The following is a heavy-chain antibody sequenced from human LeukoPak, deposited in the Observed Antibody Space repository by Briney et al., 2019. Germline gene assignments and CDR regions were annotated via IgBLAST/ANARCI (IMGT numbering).Heavy chain of an antibody. V-gene: IGHV3-43*02. D-gene: IGHD3-22*01. CDR2: NSADGGST. CDR3: AKGITMIVVAGYYFDY. CDR1: GFTFDDYA. Sequence: GGSLRLPCAASGFTFDDYAMHWVRQAPGKGLEWFSLNSADGGSTYYADSVKGRFTISRDNSKNSLYLQMNSLRTEDTALYYCAKGITMIVVAGYYFDYWGQGTLVTVSS. J-gene: IGHJ4*02.